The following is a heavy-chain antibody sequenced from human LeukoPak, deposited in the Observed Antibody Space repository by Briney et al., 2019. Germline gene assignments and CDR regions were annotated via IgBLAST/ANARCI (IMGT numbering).Heavy chain of an antibody. V-gene: IGHV3-7*01. CDR2: IKQDGSEK. CDR3: ARRRKTITYYMDV. Sequence: GGSLRLSCAASGFTFSSYWMSWVRQAPGKGREWVANIKQDGSEKYYVDSVKGRFTISRDNAKNSLYLQMNSLRAEDTAVYYCARRRKTITYYMDVWGKGTTVTVSS. D-gene: IGHD5-24*01. CDR1: GFTFSSYW. J-gene: IGHJ6*03.